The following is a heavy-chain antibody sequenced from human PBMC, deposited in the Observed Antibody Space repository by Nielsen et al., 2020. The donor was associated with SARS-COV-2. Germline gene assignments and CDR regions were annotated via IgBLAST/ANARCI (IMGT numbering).Heavy chain of an antibody. CDR2: ISSSSSYI. Sequence: GGSLRLSCAASGFTFSSYSMNWVRQAPGKGLEWVSSISSSSSYIYYADSVKGRFTISRDNAKNPLYLQMNSLRAEDTAVYFCSRVRAGAFDLWGQGTMVTVSS. D-gene: IGHD6-25*01. V-gene: IGHV3-21*03. J-gene: IGHJ3*01. CDR3: SRVRAGAFDL. CDR1: GFTFSSYS.